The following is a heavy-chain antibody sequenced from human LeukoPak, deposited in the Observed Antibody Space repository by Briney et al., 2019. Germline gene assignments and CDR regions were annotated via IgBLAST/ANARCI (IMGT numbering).Heavy chain of an antibody. CDR3: ARLNYGDYFMDYYYGMDV. V-gene: IGHV4-59*01. J-gene: IGHJ6*02. CDR1: GGSISSYY. Sequence: SETLSLTCTVSGGSISSYYWSWIRQPPGRGLEWIGYIYYSGSTNYNPSLKSRVTISVDTSKNQFSLKLSSVTAADTAVYYCARLNYGDYFMDYYYGMDVWGQGTTVTVSS. D-gene: IGHD4-17*01. CDR2: IYYSGST.